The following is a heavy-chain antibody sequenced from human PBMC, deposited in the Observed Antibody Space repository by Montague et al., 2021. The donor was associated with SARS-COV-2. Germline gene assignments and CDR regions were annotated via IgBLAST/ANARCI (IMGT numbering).Heavy chain of an antibody. V-gene: IGHV4-34*01. Sequence: SETLSLTCAVYGGSFSGYHWSWIRQPPGKGLEWIGEINHSGSTNYNPSLKSRVTISVDTSKNQFSLKLSSVTAADTAVYYCARGSRQWLVRPPHYYYFDYWGQGTLVTVSS. CDR2: INHSGST. D-gene: IGHD6-19*01. CDR3: ARGSRQWLVRPPHYYYFDY. J-gene: IGHJ4*02. CDR1: GGSFSGYH.